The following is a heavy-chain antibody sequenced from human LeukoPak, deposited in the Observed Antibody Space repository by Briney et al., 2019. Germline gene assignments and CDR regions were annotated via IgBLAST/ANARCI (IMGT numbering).Heavy chain of an antibody. D-gene: IGHD6-13*01. CDR1: GGAISSSSYY. CDR2: IYYSGST. V-gene: IGHV4-39*01. Sequence: SETLSLTCTVSGGAISSSSYYWGWIRQPPGKGLEWIGSIYYSGSTYYNPSLKSRVTLSVDTSKNQFSLKLSSVTAADTAVYYCARRGMAAAAGTEYWGQGTLVTVSS. CDR3: ARRGMAAAAGTEY. J-gene: IGHJ4*02.